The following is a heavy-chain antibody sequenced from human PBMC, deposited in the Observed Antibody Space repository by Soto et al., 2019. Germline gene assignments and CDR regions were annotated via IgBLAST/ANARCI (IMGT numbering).Heavy chain of an antibody. J-gene: IGHJ5*02. V-gene: IGHV1-8*02. D-gene: IGHD3-3*01. CDR2: MNPNSGNT. CDR3: ARQNAEIITILRFDP. CDR1: GYTLTGYY. Sequence: ASVKVCCKDSGYTLTGYYMHWVRQATRQGLEWMGWMNPNSGNTGYAQKFQGRVTMTRNTSISTAYTELSSLRSEDTAVYYCARQNAEIITILRFDPWGQGTLVTVSS.